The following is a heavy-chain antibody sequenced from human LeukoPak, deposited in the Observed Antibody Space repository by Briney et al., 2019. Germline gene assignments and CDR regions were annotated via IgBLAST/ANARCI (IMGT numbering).Heavy chain of an antibody. CDR2: ISSSGNTI. Sequence: GGSLRLSCAASGFIISDYYMNWIRQAPGKGLEWVSYISSSGNTIYYADSEKGRFTISRDNAKNSLYLQMNSLRAEDTAVYYCASEVGADSRDFDYWGQGTLVTVSS. CDR1: GFIISDYY. J-gene: IGHJ4*02. CDR3: ASEVGADSRDFDY. V-gene: IGHV3-11*04. D-gene: IGHD1-26*01.